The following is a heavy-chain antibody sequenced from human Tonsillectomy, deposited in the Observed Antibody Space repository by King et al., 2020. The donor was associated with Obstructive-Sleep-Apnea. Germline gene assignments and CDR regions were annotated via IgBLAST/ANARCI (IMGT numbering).Heavy chain of an antibody. CDR2: INHSGST. J-gene: IGHJ4*02. D-gene: IGHD4-17*01. V-gene: IGHV4-34*01. CDR1: GGSFSGYY. Sequence: VQLQQWGAGLLKPSETLSLTCAVYGGSFSGYYWSWIRQPPGKGLEWIGEINHSGSTNYNPSLKSRVTISVDTSKHQFSLKLSSVTAADTAVYYCARGRNDYGARGRNDYGDYDWGYWGQGTLVTVSS. CDR3: ARGRNDYGARGRNDYGDYDWGY.